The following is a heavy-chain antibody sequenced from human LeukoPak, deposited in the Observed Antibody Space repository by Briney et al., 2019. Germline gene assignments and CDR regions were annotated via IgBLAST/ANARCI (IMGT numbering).Heavy chain of an antibody. D-gene: IGHD1-14*01. CDR2: INHSGST. V-gene: IGHV4-34*01. J-gene: IGHJ4*02. Sequence: SETLSLTCAVYGGSFSGYYWSWIRQPPGKGLEWIGEINHSGSTNYNPSLKSRVTISVDTSKNQFSLKLSSVTAADTAVYYCERGDNILFDYWGQGTLVTVSS. CDR1: GGSFSGYY. CDR3: ERGDNILFDY.